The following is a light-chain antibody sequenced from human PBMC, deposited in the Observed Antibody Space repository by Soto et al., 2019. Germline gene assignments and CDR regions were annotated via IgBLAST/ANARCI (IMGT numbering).Light chain of an antibody. CDR3: QQFGVSPT. CDR2: GAS. Sequence: EIVLTQSPGTLSLSPGERATLSCRAGQTISDTFLAWYQQKPGQAPRLLIYGASSRATDIPDRFSGTGSGTDFTLTIDRLEPEDFAVYYCQQFGVSPTFGGGTKVEIK. J-gene: IGKJ4*01. CDR1: QTISDTF. V-gene: IGKV3-20*01.